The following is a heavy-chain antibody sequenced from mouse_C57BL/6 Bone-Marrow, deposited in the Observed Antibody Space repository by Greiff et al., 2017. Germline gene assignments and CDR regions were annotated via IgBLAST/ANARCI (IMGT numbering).Heavy chain of an antibody. V-gene: IGHV1-47*01. J-gene: IGHJ4*01. CDR3: ARGSTVGGDCMDY. Sequence: QVQVKQSGPELVKPGASVKMSCKASGYTFTAYPIEWMKQNHGKSLEWIGNFNPYNDDTIYNEKFKGEATLTVEKSSSTVYMELRRLTSDDTAVYYCARGSTVGGDCMDYWGQGTSLTVSS. CDR1: GYTFTAYP. D-gene: IGHD5-1*01. CDR2: FNPYNDDT.